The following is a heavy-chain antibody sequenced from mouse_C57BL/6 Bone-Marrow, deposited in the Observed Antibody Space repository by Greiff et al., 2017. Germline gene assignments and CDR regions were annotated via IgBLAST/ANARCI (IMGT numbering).Heavy chain of an antibody. V-gene: IGHV1-64*01. CDR1: GYTFTSYW. D-gene: IGHD1-3*01. CDR2: LLPNSGST. J-gene: IGHJ3*01. Sequence: VQLQQPGAELVKPGASVKLSCKASGYTFTSYWMHWVKQRPGQGLAWIGMLLPNSGSTNYNEKFKSKATLTVDKSSSTDYMQLSSLPSEDSAVYYCANNYPFADWGQGTLVTVSA. CDR3: ANNYPFAD.